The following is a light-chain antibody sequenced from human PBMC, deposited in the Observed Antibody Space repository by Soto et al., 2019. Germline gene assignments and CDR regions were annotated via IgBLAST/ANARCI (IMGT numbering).Light chain of an antibody. CDR1: QSVSTY. J-gene: IGKJ4*01. CDR2: DAS. CDR3: KQRSNCPST. Sequence: EIVLTQSQVTLSLSPGERATLSCRASQSVSTYLAWYQQKPGRAPRLLIYDASSRATGIPARFSGSGSGTDFTLTISSLEPEDFAVYYCKQRSNCPSTFGGGTKVESK. V-gene: IGKV3-11*01.